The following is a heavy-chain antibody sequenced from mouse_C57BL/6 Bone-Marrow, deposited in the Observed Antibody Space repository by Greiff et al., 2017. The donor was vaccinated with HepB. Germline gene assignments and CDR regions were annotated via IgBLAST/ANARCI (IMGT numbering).Heavy chain of an antibody. CDR2: IYPGSGST. J-gene: IGHJ1*03. Sequence: QVQLQQSGAELVKPGASVKMSCKASGYTFTSYWITWVKQRPGQGLEWIGDIYPGSGSTNYNEKFKSKATLTVDTSSSTAYMQLSSLTSEDSAVYYCARDPIVDWYFDVWGTGTTVTVSS. D-gene: IGHD1-3*01. CDR3: ARDPIVDWYFDV. CDR1: GYTFTSYW. V-gene: IGHV1-55*01.